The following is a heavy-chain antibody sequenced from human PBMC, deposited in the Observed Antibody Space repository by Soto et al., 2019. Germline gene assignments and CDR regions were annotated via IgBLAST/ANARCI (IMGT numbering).Heavy chain of an antibody. D-gene: IGHD2-2*01. CDR3: ARDWEYCSSTSCYQTVYYYYGMDV. J-gene: IGHJ6*02. V-gene: IGHV3-21*01. CDR2: ISSSSSYI. CDR1: GFTFSSYS. Sequence: GGSLRLSCAASGFTFSSYSMNWVRQAPGKGLEWVPSISSSSSYIYYADSVKGRFTISRDNAKNSLYLQMNSLRAEDTAVYYCARDWEYCSSTSCYQTVYYYYGMDVWGQGTTVTVSS.